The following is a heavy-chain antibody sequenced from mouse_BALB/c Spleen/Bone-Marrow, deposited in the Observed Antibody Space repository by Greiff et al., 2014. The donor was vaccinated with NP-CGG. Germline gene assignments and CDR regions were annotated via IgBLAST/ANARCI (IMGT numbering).Heavy chain of an antibody. V-gene: IGHV1-87*01. Sequence: VQLHQSGAELARPGASVKLSCKASGYTFTSYWMQWVKQRPGQGLEWIGAIYPGDGDTRYTQKFKGKATLTADKSSSTAYMQLSSLASEDSAVYYCARGDYDYDDRFAYWGQGTLVTVSA. D-gene: IGHD2-4*01. J-gene: IGHJ3*01. CDR3: ARGDYDYDDRFAY. CDR1: GYTFTSYW. CDR2: IYPGDGDT.